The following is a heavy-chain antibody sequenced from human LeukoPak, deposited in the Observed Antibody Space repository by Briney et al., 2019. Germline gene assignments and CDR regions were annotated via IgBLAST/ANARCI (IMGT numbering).Heavy chain of an antibody. CDR1: VYTFTSNY. CDR3: ARGGGSYFNY. D-gene: IGHD1-26*01. Sequence: ASVKVSCKSSVYTFTSNYMHWVRQPPGQGLEWVGIINPSGGSTSYAQKFQGRVTMTRDTSTSTVYMELSSLTSEDTAVYYCARGGGSYFNYWGQGTLVTVSS. V-gene: IGHV1-46*01. J-gene: IGHJ4*02. CDR2: INPSGGST.